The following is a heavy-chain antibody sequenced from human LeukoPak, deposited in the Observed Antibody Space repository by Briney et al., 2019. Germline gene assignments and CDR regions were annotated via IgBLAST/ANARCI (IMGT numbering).Heavy chain of an antibody. CDR1: GGTFSSYA. CDR3: AGSRGAHFGVYYDSSGYIDY. CDR2: IIPIFGTA. Sequence: SVKVSCKASGGTFSSYAISWVRQAPGQGLEWMGGIIPIFGTANYAQKFQGRVTITTDKSTNPAHMELNSLRSEDTALYYCAGSRGAHFGVYYDSSGYIDYWGQGTLVTVSS. D-gene: IGHD3-22*01. V-gene: IGHV1-69*05. J-gene: IGHJ4*02.